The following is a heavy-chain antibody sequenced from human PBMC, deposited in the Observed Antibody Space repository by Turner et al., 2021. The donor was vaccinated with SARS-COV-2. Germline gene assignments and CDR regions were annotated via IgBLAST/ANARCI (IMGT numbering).Heavy chain of an antibody. Sequence: QILLQASGPGLVKPSETLSLPCTVSGASINSYYWAWIRQPPGKRLEWIGYIYYRGSNNYNPSLKSRVTISVDTSKNQFSLKLTSVTAADTAVYFCARELTNNWFDPWGQGTLVTVSS. J-gene: IGHJ5*02. D-gene: IGHD3-10*01. CDR1: GASINSYY. CDR2: IYYRGSN. V-gene: IGHV4-59*01. CDR3: ARELTNNWFDP.